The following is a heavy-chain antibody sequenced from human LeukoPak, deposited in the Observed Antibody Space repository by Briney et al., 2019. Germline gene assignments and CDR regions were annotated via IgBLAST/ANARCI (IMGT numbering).Heavy chain of an antibody. D-gene: IGHD2-15*01. CDR1: GGSISSYY. CDR3: ARLSKLGYCSGGSCYYFDY. J-gene: IGHJ4*02. CDR2: IYYSGST. V-gene: IGHV4-59*08. Sequence: PSETLSLTCTVSGGSISSYYWSWTRQPPGKGLEWIGYIYYSGSTNYNPPLKSRVTISVDTSKNQFSLKLSSVTAADTAVYFCARLSKLGYCSGGSCYYFDYWGQGILVTVSS.